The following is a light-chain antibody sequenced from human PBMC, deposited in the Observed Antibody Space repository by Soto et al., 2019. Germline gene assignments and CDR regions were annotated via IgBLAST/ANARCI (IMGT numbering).Light chain of an antibody. Sequence: QSVLTQPRSVSGSPGQSVTISCTGTSNDVGGYNYVSWYQQHPGKAPKLLISDVNKRPSGVPARFSGSKSGNTASLIISGLQADDEADYYCCSYAGSSTWVFGGGTKLTVL. V-gene: IGLV2-11*01. CDR1: SNDVGGYNY. CDR2: DVN. CDR3: CSYAGSSTWV. J-gene: IGLJ3*02.